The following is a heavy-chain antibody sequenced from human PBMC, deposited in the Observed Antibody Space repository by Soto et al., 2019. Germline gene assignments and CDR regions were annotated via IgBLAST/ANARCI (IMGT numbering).Heavy chain of an antibody. V-gene: IGHV3-30-3*01. Sequence: QVQLVESGGGVVQPGRSLRLSCAASGFTFSSYAIHWVRQAPGKGLEWVALISYDGSNKYYADSVKGQFTISRDNSKNTRYLQMNSLRTEDTAVYYFARGPADSFGWFDPWGQGTLVTVSS. CDR3: ARGPADSFGWFDP. CDR1: GFTFSSYA. D-gene: IGHD3-22*01. J-gene: IGHJ5*02. CDR2: ISYDGSNK.